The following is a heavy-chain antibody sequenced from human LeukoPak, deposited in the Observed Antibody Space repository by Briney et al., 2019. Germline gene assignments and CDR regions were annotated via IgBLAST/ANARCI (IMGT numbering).Heavy chain of an antibody. CDR2: ISYDGSNK. CDR1: GFTFSSYA. J-gene: IGHJ4*02. V-gene: IGHV3-30*04. CDR3: ARDRILLGHGDHGFGY. Sequence: GRSLRLSCAASGFTFSSYAMHWVRQAPGKGLEWVAVISYDGSNKYYADSVKGRFTISRDNSKNTLYLQMNSLRAEDTAVYYCARDRILLGHGDHGFGYWGQGTLVTVSS. D-gene: IGHD4-17*01.